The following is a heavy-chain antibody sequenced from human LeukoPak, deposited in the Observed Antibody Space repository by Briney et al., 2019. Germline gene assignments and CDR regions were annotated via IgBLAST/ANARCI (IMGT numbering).Heavy chain of an antibody. Sequence: GGSLRLSCAASGFTFSSYSMNWVRQAPGKGLEWVSYISSSSSTIYYADSVKGRFTISRDNAKNSLYLQMNSLRAEDTAVYYCAREEDSGTFDYWGQGTLVTVSS. CDR1: GFTFSSYS. CDR2: ISSSSSTI. D-gene: IGHD1-26*01. CDR3: AREEDSGTFDY. J-gene: IGHJ4*02. V-gene: IGHV3-48*01.